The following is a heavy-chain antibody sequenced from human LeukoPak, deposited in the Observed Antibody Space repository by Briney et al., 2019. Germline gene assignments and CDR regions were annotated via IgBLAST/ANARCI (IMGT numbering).Heavy chain of an antibody. J-gene: IGHJ4*02. CDR2: ISSSGRTI. CDR3: ARVVGIPKANDY. Sequence: GGSLRLSCAASGFIFSSYEMNWVRQAPGKGLEWVSYISSSGRTIYYADSVRGRFTISRDNAKNSLYLQMNSLRAEDTALYHCARVVGIPKANDYWGQGTLGTVSS. CDR1: GFIFSSYE. V-gene: IGHV3-48*03. D-gene: IGHD7-27*01.